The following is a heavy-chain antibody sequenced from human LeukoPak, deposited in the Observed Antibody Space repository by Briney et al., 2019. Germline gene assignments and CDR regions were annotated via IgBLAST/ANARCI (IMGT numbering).Heavy chain of an antibody. Sequence: ASVKVSCKASGFTFTSSAMQWVRQDRGQRLEWIGWIVVGSGNTNYAQKFQERVTITRDMSTSTAYMELSSLRSEDTAVYYCAADTWLLNEDPDYYYYYYMDVWGKGTTVTVSS. CDR2: IVVGSGNT. J-gene: IGHJ6*03. CDR1: GFTFTSSA. CDR3: AADTWLLNEDPDYYYYYYMDV. D-gene: IGHD3-22*01. V-gene: IGHV1-58*02.